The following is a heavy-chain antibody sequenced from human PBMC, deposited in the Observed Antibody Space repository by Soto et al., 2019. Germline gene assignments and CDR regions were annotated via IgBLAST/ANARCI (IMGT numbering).Heavy chain of an antibody. D-gene: IGHD6-13*01. CDR1: GYTFNTYG. Sequence: QVQLVQSGAEVKKPGASVKVSCKASGYTFNTYGISWVRQAPGQGLEWMGWISPFNGNTKYAQQFQGRVTMTTDTSTSTAYMELRSLRSDDTALYYCAREYSSSWYGWFHPWGQGTLVTVSS. J-gene: IGHJ5*02. CDR3: AREYSSSWYGWFHP. V-gene: IGHV1-18*04. CDR2: ISPFNGNT.